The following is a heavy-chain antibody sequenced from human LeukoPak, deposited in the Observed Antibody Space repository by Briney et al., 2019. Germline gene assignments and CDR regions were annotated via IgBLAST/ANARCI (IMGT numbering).Heavy chain of an antibody. Sequence: GGSLILSCAASGFTFSSYEMNWVRQAPGKGLEWVSYISSSGSTIYYADSVKGRFTISRDNAKNSLYLQMNSLRAEDTAVYYCARLRSRRWLQLNAAFDIWGQGTMVTVSS. D-gene: IGHD5-24*01. CDR1: GFTFSSYE. CDR3: ARLRSRRWLQLNAAFDI. CDR2: ISSSGSTI. V-gene: IGHV3-48*03. J-gene: IGHJ3*02.